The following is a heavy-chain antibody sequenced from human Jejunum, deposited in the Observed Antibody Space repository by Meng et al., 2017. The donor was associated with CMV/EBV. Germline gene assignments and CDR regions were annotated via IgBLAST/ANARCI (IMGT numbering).Heavy chain of an antibody. CDR1: GFTFSRYD. CDR3: ARAPHTTYYYFGMDV. V-gene: IGHV3-13*01. D-gene: IGHD1-14*01. CDR2: IGTGGDS. Sequence: GFTFSRYDMHWVRQISGKGLEWVAVIGTGGDSYYPDSVKGRFTISRQDFKNSLYLQMNSLRAEDSAVYFCARAPHTTYYYFGMDVWGQGTTVTVSS. J-gene: IGHJ6*02.